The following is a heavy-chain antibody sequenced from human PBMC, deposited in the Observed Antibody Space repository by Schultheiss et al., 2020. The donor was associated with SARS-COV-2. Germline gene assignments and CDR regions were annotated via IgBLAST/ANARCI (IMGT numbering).Heavy chain of an antibody. V-gene: IGHV3-11*06. D-gene: IGHD2-15*01. CDR2: FSSSSSYT. Sequence: GESLKISCAASGFTFSDYYMSWIRQAPGKGLEWVSFFSSSSSYTNYADSVKGRSTISRDNAKNSLYLQMNSLRAEDTAVYYCARLAYCSGQCYPAWGQGTVVTV. CDR3: ARLAYCSGQCYPA. CDR1: GFTFSDYY. J-gene: IGHJ5*02.